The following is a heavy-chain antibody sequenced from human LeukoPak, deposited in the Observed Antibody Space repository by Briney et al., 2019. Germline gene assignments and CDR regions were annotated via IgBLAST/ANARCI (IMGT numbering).Heavy chain of an antibody. J-gene: IGHJ4*02. V-gene: IGHV3-21*01. D-gene: IGHD5-24*01. CDR2: ISSSSRDI. CDR1: GFTFSNYI. CDR3: AREGDGYNSVDY. Sequence: GGSLRLSCAASGFTFSNYIMNWVRQAPGKVLEWVSSISSSSRDIYYADSVKGRFTVSRDNAKNSLYLQMNSLRAEDTAVYYCAREGDGYNSVDYWGQGALVTISS.